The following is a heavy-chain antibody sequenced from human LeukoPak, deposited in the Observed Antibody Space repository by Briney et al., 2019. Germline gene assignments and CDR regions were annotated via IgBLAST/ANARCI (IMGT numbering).Heavy chain of an antibody. J-gene: IGHJ4*02. D-gene: IGHD4-17*01. CDR1: GGSVSSGSYY. CDR2: IYYSGST. Sequence: SETLSLTCTVSGGSVSSGSYYWGWIRQPPGKGLEWIGSIYYSGSTYYNPSLKSRVTISVGTSKNQFSLKLSSVTAADTAVYYCARRTMTTVDYWGQGTLVTVSS. V-gene: IGHV4-39*01. CDR3: ARRTMTTVDY.